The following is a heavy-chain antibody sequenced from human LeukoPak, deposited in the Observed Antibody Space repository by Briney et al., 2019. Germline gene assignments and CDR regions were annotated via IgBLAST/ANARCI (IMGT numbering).Heavy chain of an antibody. CDR2: IRYVVSKT. CDR3: AKDRGLWEVRGVYYMDV. V-gene: IGHV3-30*02. CDR1: APSPSSYG. D-gene: IGHD1-26*01. Sequence: GRCLTPSCAPSAPSPSSYGTHWGRPAPHGRLERVAFIRYVVSKTYYADYVKGRFTISRDNSMDTPYLQMNSLRAEDTAVYYCAKDRGLWEVRGVYYMDVWGKGTMVTVSS. J-gene: IGHJ6*03.